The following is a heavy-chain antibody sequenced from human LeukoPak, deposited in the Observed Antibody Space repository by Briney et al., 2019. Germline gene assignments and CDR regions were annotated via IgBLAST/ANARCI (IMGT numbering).Heavy chain of an antibody. V-gene: IGHV5-10-1*01. CDR3: ARHYSNDHTLFDF. Sequence: GASLRISCKVSGSSFSTYWITWVRQMPGGALEWMGRIRPSDAEPNYSPSFQCHVTISADRSINTVYLQWSSLSASDTAIYFCARHYSNDHTLFDFWGQGALVTVST. CDR2: IRPSDAEP. D-gene: IGHD2-21*01. CDR1: GSSFSTYW. J-gene: IGHJ4*02.